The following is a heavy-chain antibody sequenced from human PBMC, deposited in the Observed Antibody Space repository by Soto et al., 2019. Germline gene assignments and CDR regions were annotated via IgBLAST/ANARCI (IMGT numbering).Heavy chain of an antibody. CDR1: GGSISSYY. Sequence: SETLSLTCTVSGGSISSYYWSWIRQPPGKGPEWIGYIYYSGSTNYNPSLKSRVTISVDTSKNQFSLKLSSVTAADTAVYYCARIANFWSGYQYPSHFDYWGQGALVTVSS. D-gene: IGHD3-3*01. CDR3: ARIANFWSGYQYPSHFDY. J-gene: IGHJ4*02. V-gene: IGHV4-59*01. CDR2: IYYSGST.